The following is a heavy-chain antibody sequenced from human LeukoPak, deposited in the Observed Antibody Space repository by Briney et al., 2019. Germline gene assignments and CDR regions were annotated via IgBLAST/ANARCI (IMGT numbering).Heavy chain of an antibody. V-gene: IGHV4-4*02. Sequence: TSGTLSLTCAVSGGSISSSNWWSWVRQPPGKGLEWIGYIYYSGSTNYNPSLKSRVTISVDTSKNQFSLKLSSVTAADTAVYYCASVGYYGSGSPDAFDIWGQGTMVTVSS. CDR2: IYYSGST. D-gene: IGHD3-10*01. CDR3: ASVGYYGSGSPDAFDI. J-gene: IGHJ3*02. CDR1: GGSISSSNW.